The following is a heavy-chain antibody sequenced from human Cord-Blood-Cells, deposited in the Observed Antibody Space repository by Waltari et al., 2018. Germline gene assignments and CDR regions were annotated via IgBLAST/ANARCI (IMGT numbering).Heavy chain of an antibody. CDR3: AGSIDYGVPVDY. V-gene: IGHV4-34*01. CDR2: INHSGST. Sequence: QVQLQQWGAGLLKPSETLSLTCAVYGGSFSGYYWSWIRQPPGTGLEWIGEINHSGSTNYHPSLKSRVTISVDTSKNQFSLKLSSVTAADTAVYYCAGSIDYGVPVDYWGQGTLVTVSS. CDR1: GGSFSGYY. D-gene: IGHD4-17*01. J-gene: IGHJ4*02.